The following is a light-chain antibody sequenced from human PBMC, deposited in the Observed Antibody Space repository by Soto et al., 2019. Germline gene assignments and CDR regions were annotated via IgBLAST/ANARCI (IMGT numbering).Light chain of an antibody. CDR3: SSYTSSSTHNYV. CDR1: SSDVGGYNY. Sequence: QSALTQPASVFGSPGQSITISCTGTSSDVGGYNYVSWYQQHPGKAPKLMIYDVSNRPSGVSNRFSGSKSGNTASLTISGLQAEDEADDYCSSYTSSSTHNYVFGTGTKLTVL. CDR2: DVS. J-gene: IGLJ1*01. V-gene: IGLV2-14*01.